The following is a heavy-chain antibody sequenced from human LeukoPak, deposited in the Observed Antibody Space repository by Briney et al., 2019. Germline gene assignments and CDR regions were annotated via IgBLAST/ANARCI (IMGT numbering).Heavy chain of an antibody. J-gene: IGHJ5*02. Sequence: PSETLSLTCAVYGGSFSGYYWSWIRQPPGKGLEWIGEINHSGSTNYNPSLKSRVTISVDTSKNQFSLKLSSVTAADTAVYYCARDGSSGWYRWFDPWGQGTLVTVSS. D-gene: IGHD6-19*01. CDR2: INHSGST. CDR1: GGSFSGYY. V-gene: IGHV4-34*01. CDR3: ARDGSSGWYRWFDP.